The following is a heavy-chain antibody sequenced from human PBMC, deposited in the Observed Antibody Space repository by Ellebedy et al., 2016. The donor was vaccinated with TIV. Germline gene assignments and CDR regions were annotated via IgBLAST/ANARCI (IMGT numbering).Heavy chain of an antibody. V-gene: IGHV3-15*01. CDR1: GFLSRTAW. J-gene: IGHJ6*02. Sequence: PGGSLRLSCTASGFLSRTAWSSWVRQAPGKGLAWVGRVLTKADGGSIDYGAPMKGRFTISRDDSENTLFLQMESLRTEDTAVYYCVLETLLLDVWGQGTTVTVSS. CDR2: VLTKADGGSI. CDR3: VLETLLLDV. D-gene: IGHD2/OR15-2a*01.